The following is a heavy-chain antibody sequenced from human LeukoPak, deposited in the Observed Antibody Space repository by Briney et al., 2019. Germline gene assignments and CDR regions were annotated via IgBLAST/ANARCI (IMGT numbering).Heavy chain of an antibody. CDR1: GYTFTNNY. Sequence: VASVKVSCKASGYTFTNNYLHWVRQAPEQGLEWMGMIYPRDGSTSYAQNFQGRVTVTRDTSTTTVHMELRGLRSEDTAVYYCARDQEGFDYWGQGTVVTVSS. V-gene: IGHV1-46*01. CDR3: ARDQEGFDY. J-gene: IGHJ4*02. CDR2: IYPRDGST.